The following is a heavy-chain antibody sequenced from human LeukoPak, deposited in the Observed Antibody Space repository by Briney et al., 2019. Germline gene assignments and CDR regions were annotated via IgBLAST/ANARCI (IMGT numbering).Heavy chain of an antibody. D-gene: IGHD5-24*01. V-gene: IGHV4-61*01. CDR1: GGSISSSSYY. J-gene: IGHJ4*02. CDR2: IYYSGST. Sequence: SETLSLTCTVSGGSISSSSYYWSWIRQPPGKGLEWIGYIYYSGSTNYNPSLKSRVTISVDTSKNQFSLKLSSVTAADTAVYYCASGAGIYPDGYNVVPFDYWGQGTLVTVSS. CDR3: ASGAGIYPDGYNVVPFDY.